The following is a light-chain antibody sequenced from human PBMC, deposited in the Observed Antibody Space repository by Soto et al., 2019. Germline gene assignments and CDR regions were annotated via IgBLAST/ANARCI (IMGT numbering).Light chain of an antibody. Sequence: EKVLTQSPGTLSFSPGERATLSCRASQNVSSSYLAWYQHKPGQAPRLLIYGSSNRATGIPDRVSGSGSGTVFTLTSSRLEPEDFAVYYCQQYGTSPFTFGGGTKVEIK. CDR1: QNVSSSY. CDR2: GSS. V-gene: IGKV3-20*01. J-gene: IGKJ4*01. CDR3: QQYGTSPFT.